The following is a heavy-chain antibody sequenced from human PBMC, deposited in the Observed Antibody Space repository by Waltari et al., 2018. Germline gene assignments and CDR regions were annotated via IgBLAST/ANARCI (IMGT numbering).Heavy chain of an antibody. CDR2: ISGHNGNT. V-gene: IGHV1-18*04. Sequence: QLQLVQSGADVKKPGASVKVSCKASAYSFPKYGVTWVRQAPGQGLEWMGWISGHNGNTIPQKLQGRVTMTTDTSTSTAYMELRSLTSDDAAVYYCAGSTSPLGYYYYGTDVWGQGTTVTVSS. D-gene: IGHD1-26*01. CDR3: AGSTSPLGYYYYGTDV. J-gene: IGHJ6*02. CDR1: AYSFPKYG.